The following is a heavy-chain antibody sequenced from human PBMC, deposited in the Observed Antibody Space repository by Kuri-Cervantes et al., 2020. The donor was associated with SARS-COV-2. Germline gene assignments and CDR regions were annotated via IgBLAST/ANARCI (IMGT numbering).Heavy chain of an antibody. J-gene: IGHJ3*02. CDR1: GFTFSSYS. Sequence: GGSLRLSCAASGFTFSSYSMNWVRQAPGKGLEWVSSISSSSSYIYYADSVKGRFTISRDNAKNSLYLQMNSLRAEDTAAYYCASRPPPGELGELRVSGMWSDAFDTWGQGTMVTVSS. D-gene: IGHD1-26*01. CDR3: ASRPPPGELGELRVSGMWSDAFDT. CDR2: ISSSSSYI. V-gene: IGHV3-21*01.